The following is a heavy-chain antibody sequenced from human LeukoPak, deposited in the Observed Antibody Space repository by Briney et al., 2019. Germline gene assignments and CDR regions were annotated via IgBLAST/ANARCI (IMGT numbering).Heavy chain of an antibody. V-gene: IGHV3-21*01. CDR1: GFTFSGYS. CDR2: ITSSSSCI. Sequence: PGGSLRLSCAASGFTFSGYSMNWVRQAPGRGLEWVSSITSSSSCIYYSDSVKGRFTISRDNAKNSMYLQMNSLRAEDTAVYYCARCGGGNPRWFDPWGQGTLVTVSS. J-gene: IGHJ5*02. CDR3: ARCGGGNPRWFDP. D-gene: IGHD4-23*01.